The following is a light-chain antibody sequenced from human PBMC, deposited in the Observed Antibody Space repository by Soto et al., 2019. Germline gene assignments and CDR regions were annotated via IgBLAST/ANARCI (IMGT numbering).Light chain of an antibody. Sequence: EIVLTQSPGTLSLSPGERATLSCRASQSVSSSYLAWYQQKPGQAPRLLMYGASSRATGIPDRFSGSGSGTDFTLTISRLEPEDFAVYYCQQYVSSTIPITFGQGTRLEIK. CDR1: QSVSSSY. CDR3: QQYVSSTIPIT. V-gene: IGKV3-20*01. J-gene: IGKJ5*01. CDR2: GAS.